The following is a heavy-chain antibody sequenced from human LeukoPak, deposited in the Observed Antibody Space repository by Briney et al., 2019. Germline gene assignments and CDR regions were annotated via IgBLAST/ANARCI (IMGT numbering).Heavy chain of an antibody. V-gene: IGHV1-69*04. CDR1: GGTFSSYA. CDR2: IIPILGIA. Sequence: SVKVSCKASGGTFSSYAISWVRQAPGQGLEWMGRIIPILGIANYAQKFQGRVTITADKSTSTAYMEPSSLRSEDTAVYYCARDPGYNYYYYGMDVWGQGTTVTVSS. CDR3: ARDPGYNYYYYGMDV. J-gene: IGHJ6*02. D-gene: IGHD5-18*01.